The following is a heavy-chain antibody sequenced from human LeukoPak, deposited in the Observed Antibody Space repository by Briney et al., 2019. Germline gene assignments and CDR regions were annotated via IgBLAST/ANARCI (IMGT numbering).Heavy chain of an antibody. CDR3: ARLDCFVEGCYNH. CDR2: VSSDGTT. J-gene: IGHJ4*02. Sequence: SETLSLTCSVSGDSVTSSYWNWIRQPPGKGLEWIGYVSSDGTTNYTPSLRSRLIMSVDTAKNDISLILTSVTASDTAIYYCARLDCFVEGCYNHWGWGTLVTVSS. CDR1: GDSVTSSY. V-gene: IGHV4-59*08. D-gene: IGHD2-15*01.